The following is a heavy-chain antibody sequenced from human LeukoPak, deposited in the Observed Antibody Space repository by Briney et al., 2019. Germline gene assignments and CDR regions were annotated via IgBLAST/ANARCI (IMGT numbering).Heavy chain of an antibody. Sequence: SETLSLTCTVSGGAVSSGSYYWSWIRQPPGKGLEWLGYIYYSGNTNYNPSLKSRVTISVDTSKNQFSLKLSSVTAADTAVYYCARSLGYCSGGSCSPDRALDYWGQGTLVTVSS. CDR3: ARSLGYCSGGSCSPDRALDY. D-gene: IGHD2-15*01. CDR1: GGAVSSGSYY. V-gene: IGHV4-61*01. J-gene: IGHJ4*02. CDR2: IYYSGNT.